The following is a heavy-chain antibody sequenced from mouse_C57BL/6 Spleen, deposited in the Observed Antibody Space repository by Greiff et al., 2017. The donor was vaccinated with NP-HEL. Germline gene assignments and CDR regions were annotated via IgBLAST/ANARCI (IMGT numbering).Heavy chain of an antibody. D-gene: IGHD2-1*01. J-gene: IGHJ2*01. CDR1: GYTFTDYN. V-gene: IGHV1-22*01. CDR2: INPNNGGT. Sequence: VQLQQSGPELVKPGASVKMSCKASGYTFTDYNMHWVKQSHGKSLEWIGYINPNNGGTSYNQKSKGKATLTVNKSSSTAYMELRSLTSEDSAVYYCSRWVSTMVIDYWGQGTTLTVSS. CDR3: SRWVSTMVIDY.